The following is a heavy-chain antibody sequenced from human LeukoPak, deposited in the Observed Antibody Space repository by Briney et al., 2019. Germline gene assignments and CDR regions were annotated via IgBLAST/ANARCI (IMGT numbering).Heavy chain of an antibody. V-gene: IGHV3-15*07. D-gene: IGHD2-21*01. CDR2: IRSKIDGGAT. Sequence: GGSLRLSCAASGFNVNNAWMSWVRQAPGKGLEWVGRIRSKIDGGATDYAAPVKGRFTIPRDDSKNTLYLQINSLKIEDTAMYYCYTSITDYWGQGTLVTVSS. CDR1: GFNVNNAW. CDR3: YTSITDY. J-gene: IGHJ4*02.